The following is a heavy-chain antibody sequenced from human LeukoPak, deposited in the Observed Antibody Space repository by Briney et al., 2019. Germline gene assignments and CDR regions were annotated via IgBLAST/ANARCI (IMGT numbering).Heavy chain of an antibody. CDR3: AKFSPPPPCPPRPDCSGGSCCDFDY. D-gene: IGHD2-15*01. V-gene: IGHV3-23*01. J-gene: IGHJ4*02. Sequence: QPGGSLRLSCAASGFSFSGYAMSWVRQAPGKGLEWVSTISGSGDYTYYADSVKARFTISRDNSKNTLYLQMNSLRAEDTAVYYCAKFSPPPPCPPRPDCSGGSCCDFDYWGQGTLVTVSS. CDR1: GFSFSGYA. CDR2: ISGSGDYT.